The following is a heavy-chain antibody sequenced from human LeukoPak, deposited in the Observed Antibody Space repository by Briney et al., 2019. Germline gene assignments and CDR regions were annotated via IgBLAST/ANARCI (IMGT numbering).Heavy chain of an antibody. V-gene: IGHV4-59*01. CDR1: GGSIRSSY. D-gene: IGHD3-10*01. J-gene: IGHJ4*02. Sequence: KSSETLSLTCTVSGGSIRSSYWSWIRQPPGRGLEWIGYIYYSGSTNYNPSLKSRVTISVDTSKNQFSLQLTSVTAADTAVYFCTRGGSNFDYWGQGTLVTVSS. CDR3: TRGGSNFDY. CDR2: IYYSGST.